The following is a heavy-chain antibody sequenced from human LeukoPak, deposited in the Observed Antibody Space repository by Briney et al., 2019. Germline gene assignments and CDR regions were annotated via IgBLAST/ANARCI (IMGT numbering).Heavy chain of an antibody. J-gene: IGHJ5*02. CDR3: ARDIPRGMATIPYWFDP. Sequence: PGGSLRLSCAASGFTFSSYSMNWVRQAPGKGLEWVSSISSSSSYIYYADSVKGRFTISRDNAKNSLYLQMNSLRAEDTAVYYCARDIPRGMATIPYWFDPWGQGTLVTVSS. CDR2: ISSSSSYI. D-gene: IGHD5-24*01. CDR1: GFTFSSYS. V-gene: IGHV3-21*01.